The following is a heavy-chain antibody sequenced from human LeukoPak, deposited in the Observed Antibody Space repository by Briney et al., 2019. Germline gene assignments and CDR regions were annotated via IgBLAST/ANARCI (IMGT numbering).Heavy chain of an antibody. J-gene: IGHJ3*02. CDR2: IYTSGST. D-gene: IGHD6-19*01. CDR3: ARVKASSGWYRSPEDAFDI. V-gene: IGHV4-4*07. Sequence: SETLSLTCTVSGGSISGYYWSWIRQPAGKGLEWIGRIYTSGSTHYNPSLKSRVTMSVDTSKNQFSLKLSSVTAADTAAYYCARVKASSGWYRSPEDAFDIWGQGTMVTVSS. CDR1: GGSISGYY.